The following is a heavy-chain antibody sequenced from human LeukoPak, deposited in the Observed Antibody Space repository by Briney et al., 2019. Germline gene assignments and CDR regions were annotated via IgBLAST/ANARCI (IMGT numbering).Heavy chain of an antibody. CDR3: AKWGPYDILTGRIN. CDR1: GFTFSNYW. D-gene: IGHD3-9*01. J-gene: IGHJ4*02. Sequence: GGSLRLSCAASGFTFSNYWMTWVRQAPGKGLEWVANIKPDESEKYYVGSVKGRFTVSRDNAKNSLYLQMNSLRAEDTAVYYCAKWGPYDILTGRINWGQGTLVTVSS. V-gene: IGHV3-7*03. CDR2: IKPDESEK.